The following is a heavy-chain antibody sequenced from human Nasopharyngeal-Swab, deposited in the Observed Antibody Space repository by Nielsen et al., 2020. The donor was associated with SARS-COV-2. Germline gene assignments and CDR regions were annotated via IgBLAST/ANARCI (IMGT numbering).Heavy chain of an antibody. CDR1: GFNFDDYA. D-gene: IGHD5-18*01. CDR3: AKDRSVIGAMGGPLDH. CDR2: ISWNSDTI. Sequence: SLKISCAASGFNFDDYAMHWVRQVPGTGLEWVSGISWNSDTIGYADSVKGRFTISRDNAKNSLYLQMNSVRAEDTALYYCAKDRSVIGAMGGPLDHWGQGTLVTVSS. V-gene: IGHV3-9*01. J-gene: IGHJ4*02.